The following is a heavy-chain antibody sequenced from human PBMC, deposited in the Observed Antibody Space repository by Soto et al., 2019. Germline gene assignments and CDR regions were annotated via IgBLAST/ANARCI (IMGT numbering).Heavy chain of an antibody. CDR3: ARGNYYDSSGYYGLNFDY. CDR2: MNPNSGNT. Sequence: ASVKVSFKASGYTFTSYDINWVRQATGQGLEWMGWMNPNSGNTGYAQKFQGGVTMTRNTSISTAYMELSSLRSEDTAVYYCARGNYYDSSGYYGLNFDYWGQGTLVTVSS. V-gene: IGHV1-8*01. J-gene: IGHJ4*02. CDR1: GYTFTSYD. D-gene: IGHD3-22*01.